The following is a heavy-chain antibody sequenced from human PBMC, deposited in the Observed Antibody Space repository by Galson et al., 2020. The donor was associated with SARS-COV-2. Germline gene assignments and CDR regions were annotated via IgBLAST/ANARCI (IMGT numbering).Heavy chain of an antibody. J-gene: IGHJ4*02. CDR1: GGSISSSSYS. Sequence: SETLSLTCTVSGGSISSSSYSWGWIRPPPGKGLAWIGSIYHSGSTYYNPSLKSRVTISVDTSKNQFSLKLSSVTAADTAVYYCARLYSSGWYDGGFDYWGQGTLVTVSS. CDR2: IYHSGST. CDR3: ARLYSSGWYDGGFDY. V-gene: IGHV4-39*01. D-gene: IGHD6-19*01.